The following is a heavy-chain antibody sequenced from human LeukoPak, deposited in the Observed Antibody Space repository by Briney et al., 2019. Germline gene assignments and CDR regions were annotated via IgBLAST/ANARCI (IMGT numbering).Heavy chain of an antibody. CDR2: MNPNSGGT. J-gene: IGHJ4*02. Sequence: ASVKVSCKASGYTFTSYDINWVRQATGQGLEWMGWMNPNSGGTNLAQKFQGRVTMTGDTSISTAYMELSRLTSDDTAVYFCAIDTYGYHFDYWGQGALVTVSS. CDR1: GYTFTSYD. CDR3: AIDTYGYHFDY. V-gene: IGHV1-2*02. D-gene: IGHD5-18*01.